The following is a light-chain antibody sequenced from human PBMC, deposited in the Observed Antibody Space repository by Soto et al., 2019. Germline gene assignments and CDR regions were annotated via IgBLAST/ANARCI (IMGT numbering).Light chain of an antibody. J-gene: IGLJ1*01. CDR3: NSLRVNHLYV. V-gene: IGLV2-14*01. Sequence: QSALTQPASVSGSPGQTITISCTGTSSDDGRYNTVSWYQHHPGKAPKLIIYEVTHRPAGISDRFSASKSGNTASLTISGLQAEDEADYYCNSLRVNHLYVFGSGTKVTVL. CDR1: SSDDGRYNT. CDR2: EVT.